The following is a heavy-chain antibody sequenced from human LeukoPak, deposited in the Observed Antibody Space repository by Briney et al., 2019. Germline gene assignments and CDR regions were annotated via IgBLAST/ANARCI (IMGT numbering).Heavy chain of an antibody. V-gene: IGHV3-43*02. D-gene: IGHD1-20*01. Sequence: PGGSLRLSCAASGFSFDDYAMHWVRQPPGKGLEWVSLISGDGVTTFYADSVKGRFTISRDNSKNSLYLQMTSLRSEDTALYYCAKRLAVTGNHAFDVWDQGTMVTVSS. CDR2: ISGDGVTT. CDR1: GFSFDDYA. CDR3: AKRLAVTGNHAFDV. J-gene: IGHJ3*01.